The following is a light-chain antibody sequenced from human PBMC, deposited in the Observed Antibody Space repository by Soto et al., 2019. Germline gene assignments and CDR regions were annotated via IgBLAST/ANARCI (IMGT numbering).Light chain of an antibody. Sequence: EIVLTQSPATLSLSPGERATLSCRASQSVSSSYLAWHQQKPGPAPRLLIYGASSRATGIPDRFSGSGSGTDFTLTISSLEPEDFAVYYCQQYTSSPLYTFGQGTKLEIK. CDR2: GAS. V-gene: IGKV3-20*01. J-gene: IGKJ2*01. CDR1: QSVSSSY. CDR3: QQYTSSPLYT.